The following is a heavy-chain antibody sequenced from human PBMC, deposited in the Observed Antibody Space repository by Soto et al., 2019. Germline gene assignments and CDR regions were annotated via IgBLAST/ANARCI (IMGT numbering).Heavy chain of an antibody. V-gene: IGHV4-61*01. J-gene: IGHJ6*02. Sequence: QVQLQESGPGLVKPSETLSLTCTVSGGSVSSDTHYWSWIRQPPGKRLELIGFIYSSGSTNYNPSLKSRVTMSVDTSKNQFSLKLRSVIVADTAVYHCARFVRSCSGTTCYTRADVWGQGTTVTVSS. CDR2: IYSSGST. D-gene: IGHD2-2*02. CDR1: GGSVSSDTHY. CDR3: ARFVRSCSGTTCYTRADV.